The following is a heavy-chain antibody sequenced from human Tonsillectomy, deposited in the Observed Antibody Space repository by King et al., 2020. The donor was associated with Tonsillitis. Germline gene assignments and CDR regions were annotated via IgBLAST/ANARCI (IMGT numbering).Heavy chain of an antibody. V-gene: IGHV1-46*01. CDR2: INPSGGST. CDR1: GYTFTNYY. D-gene: IGHD3-9*01. J-gene: IGHJ4*02. CDR3: ARDLGYDGVTGYPTVYKHFEY. Sequence: QLVQSGAEVKKPGASVKVSCKASGYTFTNYYMHWVRQAPGQGLEWMGIINPSGGSTTYAQKFQGRVTMTRDTSTSTVYMELSSLRSDDTAVYYCARDLGYDGVTGYPTVYKHFEYRGPGTLVTVSS.